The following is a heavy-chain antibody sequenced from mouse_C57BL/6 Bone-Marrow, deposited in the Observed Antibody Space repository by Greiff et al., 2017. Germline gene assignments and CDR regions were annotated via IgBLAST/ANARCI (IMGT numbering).Heavy chain of an antibody. J-gene: IGHJ3*01. Sequence: EVQVVESGGGLVKPGGSLKLSCAASGFTFSSYAMSWVRQTPEKRLEWVATISDGGSYTYYPDNAKNNLYLQMSHLKSEDTAMYYCARDYYGSSWFAYWGQGTLVTVSA. CDR1: GFTFSSYA. D-gene: IGHD1-1*01. CDR3: ARDYYGSSWFAY. CDR2: ISDGGSYT. V-gene: IGHV5-4*01.